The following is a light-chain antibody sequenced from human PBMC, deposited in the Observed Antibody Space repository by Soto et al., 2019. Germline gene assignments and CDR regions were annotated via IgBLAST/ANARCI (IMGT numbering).Light chain of an antibody. CDR2: DAS. CDR3: QQYENLPT. CDR1: QNINNY. J-gene: IGKJ5*01. Sequence: IQITQYTSSLSASVGDRVTITCQASQNINNYLNWYQQKPGRAPKLLIYDASNLEAGVPSRFRGSGSGTDFTFTISRLQPEDIATYYCQQYENLPTFGQRTRLEIK. V-gene: IGKV1-33*01.